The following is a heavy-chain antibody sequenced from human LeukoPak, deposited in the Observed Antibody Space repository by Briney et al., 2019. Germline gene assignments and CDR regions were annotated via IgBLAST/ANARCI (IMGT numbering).Heavy chain of an antibody. CDR3: ASSIAVAGDRAFDY. V-gene: IGHV3-64*01. CDR1: GFTFSSYA. D-gene: IGHD6-19*01. Sequence: GGSLRLSCAASGFTFSSYAMHWVRQAPGKGLEYVSAISSNGGSTYYANSVKGRFTISRDNSKNTLYLQMGSLRAEDMAVYYCASSIAVAGDRAFDYWGQGTLVTVSS. J-gene: IGHJ4*02. CDR2: ISSNGGST.